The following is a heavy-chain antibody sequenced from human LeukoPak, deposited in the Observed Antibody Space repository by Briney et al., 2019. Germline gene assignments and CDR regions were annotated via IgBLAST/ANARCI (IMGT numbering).Heavy chain of an antibody. CDR1: GYTFTGYY. CDR3: ARGEGNYYDSSGYYPPSDY. CDR2: INPNSGGT. D-gene: IGHD3-22*01. J-gene: IGHJ4*02. Sequence: ASVKVSCKASGYTFTGYYMHWVRQAPGQGLEWMGWINPNSGGTNYAQKFQGRVTMTRDTSISTAYMELSRLRSDHTAVYYCARGEGNYYDSSGYYPPSDYWGQGTLVTVSS. V-gene: IGHV1-2*02.